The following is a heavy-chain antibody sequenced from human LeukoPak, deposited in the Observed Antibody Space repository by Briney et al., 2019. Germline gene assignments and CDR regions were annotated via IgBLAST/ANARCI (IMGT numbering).Heavy chain of an antibody. CDR2: ISGSGDST. J-gene: IGHJ2*01. Sequence: PGGSLRLSCVASGFTLRSYVMNWVRQTPGKGLEWVSSISGSGDSTFYADSVKGRFTISRDNAKNSLYLQMNSLRAEDTAVYYCARDSSGWWVPYWYFDLWGRGTLVTVSS. V-gene: IGHV3-23*01. D-gene: IGHD6-19*01. CDR3: ARDSSGWWVPYWYFDL. CDR1: GFTLRSYV.